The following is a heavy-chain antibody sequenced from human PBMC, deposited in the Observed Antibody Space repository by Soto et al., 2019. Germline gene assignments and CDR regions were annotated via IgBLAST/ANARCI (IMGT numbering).Heavy chain of an antibody. Sequence: QVQLQESGPGLVKPSQTLSLTCTVSGGSISSGGYYWSWIRQHPGKGLEWIGYIYYSGSTSYHPSLKSRVTISVDTSKNQCSLKLSSVTAAVTAVYYCARDRTAYSSSWLEGHYFDYWGQGTLVTVSS. CDR1: GGSISSGGYY. V-gene: IGHV4-31*03. CDR3: ARDRTAYSSSWLEGHYFDY. D-gene: IGHD6-13*01. J-gene: IGHJ4*02. CDR2: IYYSGST.